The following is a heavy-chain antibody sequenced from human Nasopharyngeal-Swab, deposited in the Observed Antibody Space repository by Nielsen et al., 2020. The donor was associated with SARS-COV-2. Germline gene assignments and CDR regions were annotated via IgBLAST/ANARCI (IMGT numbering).Heavy chain of an antibody. J-gene: IGHJ4*02. D-gene: IGHD1-26*01. CDR2: INPNSGGT. Sequence: ASVKVSCKASGGTFSSYAISWVRQAPGQGLEWMGRINPNSGGTNSAQKFQGRVTMTRDTSISTAYMELSRLRSDDTAVYYCARGSYSGRHEDYWGQGTLVTVPS. CDR1: GGTFSSYA. CDR3: ARGSYSGRHEDY. V-gene: IGHV1-2*06.